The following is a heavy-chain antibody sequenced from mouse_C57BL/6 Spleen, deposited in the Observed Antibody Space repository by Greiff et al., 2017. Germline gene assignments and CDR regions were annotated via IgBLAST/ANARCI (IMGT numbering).Heavy chain of an antibody. D-gene: IGHD1-1*01. V-gene: IGHV1-80*01. CDR3: ARSEYYYGSSYYFDY. Sequence: VKLMESGAELVKPGASVKISCKASGYAFSSYWMNWVKQRPGKGLEWIGQIYPGDGDTNYNGKFKGKATLTADKSSSTAYMQLSSLTSEDSAVYFCARSEYYYGSSYYFDYWGQGTTLTVSS. CDR1: GYAFSSYW. CDR2: IYPGDGDT. J-gene: IGHJ2*01.